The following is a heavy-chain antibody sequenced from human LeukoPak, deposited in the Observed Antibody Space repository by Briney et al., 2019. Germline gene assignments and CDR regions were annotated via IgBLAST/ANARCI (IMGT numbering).Heavy chain of an antibody. D-gene: IGHD3-22*01. CDR3: ARHRHYYDSSGYPYYYYYMDV. CDR1: GGSFSGYY. J-gene: IGHJ6*03. V-gene: IGHV4-34*01. CDR2: INHSGST. Sequence: SETLSLTCAVYGGSFSGYYWSWIRQPPGKGLEWIGEINHSGSTNYNPSLKSRVTISVDTSKNQFSLKLSSVTAADTAVYYCARHRHYYDSSGYPYYYYYMDVWGKGTTVTVSS.